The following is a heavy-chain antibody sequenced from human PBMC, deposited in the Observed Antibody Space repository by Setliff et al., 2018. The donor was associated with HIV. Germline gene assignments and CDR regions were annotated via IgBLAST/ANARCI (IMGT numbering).Heavy chain of an antibody. CDR3: AKELAASGLGYFDS. J-gene: IGHJ4*02. D-gene: IGHD3-22*01. Sequence: GGSLRLSCAASGFAFSGYWMSWVRQAPGKGLEWVANIKQDGSVKFYVDSVKGRFTISRDNSKNTVYLQMNSLRAEDTAEYYCAKELAASGLGYFDSWGRGILVTVSS. CDR1: GFAFSGYW. V-gene: IGHV3-7*03. CDR2: IKQDGSVK.